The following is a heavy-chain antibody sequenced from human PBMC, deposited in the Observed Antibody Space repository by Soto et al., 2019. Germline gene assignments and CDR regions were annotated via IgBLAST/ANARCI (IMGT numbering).Heavy chain of an antibody. Sequence: QVQLQESGPGLVKSSETLSLTCTVSGDSISFYYWSWIRQPAGKGLEWIGRIYSSGSTDYNPSLKSLVIMSIDTSRKQFSLELTSVTAADTAVYYCARAGDGTATIFDSWGQGTLVTVSS. CDR1: GDSISFYY. D-gene: IGHD6-19*01. J-gene: IGHJ4*02. CDR2: IYSSGST. V-gene: IGHV4-4*07. CDR3: ARAGDGTATIFDS.